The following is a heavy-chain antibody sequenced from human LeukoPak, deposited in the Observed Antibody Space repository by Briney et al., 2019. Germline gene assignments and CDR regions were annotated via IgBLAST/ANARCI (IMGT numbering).Heavy chain of an antibody. J-gene: IGHJ3*02. Sequence: APVKVSCKASGYTFTGYYMHWVRQAPGQGLEWMGRINPNSGGTNYAQKFQGRVTMTRDTSISTAYMELSRLRSDDTAVYYCPRDRRDRDAFDIWGQGTMFTVSS. CDR2: INPNSGGT. V-gene: IGHV1-2*06. CDR3: PRDRRDRDAFDI. D-gene: IGHD1-14*01. CDR1: GYTFTGYY.